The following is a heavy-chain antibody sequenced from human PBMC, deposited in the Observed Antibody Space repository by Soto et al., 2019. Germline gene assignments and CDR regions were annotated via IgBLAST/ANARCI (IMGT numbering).Heavy chain of an antibody. J-gene: IGHJ2*01. CDR3: ARGALRYSSGWYPDL. D-gene: IGHD6-19*01. V-gene: IGHV4-30-2*01. CDR2: IYHSGST. Sequence: QLQLQESGSGLVKPSQTLSLTCAVSGGSISSGGYSWSWIRQPPGKGLEWIGYIYHSGSTYYNPSLKSRVTISVDRSKNQFSLKLSSVTAADTAVYYCARGALRYSSGWYPDLWGRGTLVTVSS. CDR1: GGSISSGGYS.